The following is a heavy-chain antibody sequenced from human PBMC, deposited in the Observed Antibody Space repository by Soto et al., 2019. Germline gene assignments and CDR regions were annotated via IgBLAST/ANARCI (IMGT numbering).Heavy chain of an antibody. J-gene: IGHJ3*02. D-gene: IGHD3-10*01. Sequence: PSETLSLTCTVSGGSISSYYWSWIRQPPGKGLEWIGYIYYSGSTNYNPSLKSRVTISVDTSKNQFSLKLSSVTAADTAVYYCARVSFGELYGAFDIWGQGTMVTVS. CDR1: GGSISSYY. CDR3: ARVSFGELYGAFDI. CDR2: IYYSGST. V-gene: IGHV4-59*01.